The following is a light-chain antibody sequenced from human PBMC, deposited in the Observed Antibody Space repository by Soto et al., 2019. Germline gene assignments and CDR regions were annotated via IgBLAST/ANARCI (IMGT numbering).Light chain of an antibody. V-gene: IGLV2-14*01. CDR2: EVT. CDR1: SSDVGGYNS. J-gene: IGLJ2*01. Sequence: QSALTQPASVSGSPGQSITISCTRTSSDVGGYNSVSWYQQHPGKAPKLMIYEVTNRPSGVSNRFSGSKSGNTASLTISGLQAEDEADYYCTSYTSSSTLVFGGGTKLTVL. CDR3: TSYTSSSTLV.